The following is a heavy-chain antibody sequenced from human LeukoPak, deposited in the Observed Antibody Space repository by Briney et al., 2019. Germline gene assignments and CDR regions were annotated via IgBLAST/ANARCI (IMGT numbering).Heavy chain of an antibody. CDR2: ISSSSSYI. CDR3: ARGGGSYYFDY. CDR1: GFTFSSYS. D-gene: IGHD1-26*01. J-gene: IGHJ4*02. Sequence: GGSLRLSCAASGFTFSSYSMNWVRQAPGKGLEWVSSISSSSSYIYYADSVKGRFTISRDNAKNSLYLQMNSLRAEDTAVYYCARGGGSYYFDYWGQGTLVTVSS. V-gene: IGHV3-21*01.